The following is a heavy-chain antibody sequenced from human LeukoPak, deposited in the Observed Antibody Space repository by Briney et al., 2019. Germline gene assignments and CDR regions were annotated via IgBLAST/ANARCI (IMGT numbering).Heavy chain of an antibody. D-gene: IGHD1-26*01. CDR3: ARAAYSGSYHSDY. V-gene: IGHV4-61*01. CDR1: GGSVNSGSYY. CDR2: IYYSGST. Sequence: SGTLSLTCTVSGGSVNSGSYYWNWIRQPPGKGLEWIGYIYYSGSTNYNPSLKSRVTISVDTSKNQFSLKLSSVTAADTAVYYCARAAYSGSYHSDYWGQGTLVTVSS. J-gene: IGHJ4*02.